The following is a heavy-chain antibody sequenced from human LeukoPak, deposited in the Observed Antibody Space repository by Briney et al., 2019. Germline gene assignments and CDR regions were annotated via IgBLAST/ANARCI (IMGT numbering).Heavy chain of an antibody. CDR3: ASSLNFYGVLFFDN. Sequence: HSGGSLRLSCVASGFTFRDYAMSWVRQAPGRGLEWVSVISGTGSGDSTYYADSVKGRFTISRDNSKNTLFLQMNSLRDEDTAMYYCASSLNFYGVLFFDNWGQGALVTVSS. V-gene: IGHV3-23*01. D-gene: IGHD4-17*01. CDR2: ISGTGSGDST. CDR1: GFTFRDYA. J-gene: IGHJ4*02.